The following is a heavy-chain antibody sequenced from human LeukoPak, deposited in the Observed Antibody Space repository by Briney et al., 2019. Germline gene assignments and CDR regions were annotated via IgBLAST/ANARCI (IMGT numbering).Heavy chain of an antibody. CDR1: GFTFSDYY. V-gene: IGHV3-33*08. Sequence: GRSLRLSCAASGFTFSDYYMSWIRQAPGKGLEWVAVIWYDGSNKYYADSVKGRFTISRDNSKNTLYLQMNSLRAEDTAVYYCVRGPGGSSRASYFDYWGQGTLVTVSS. J-gene: IGHJ4*02. D-gene: IGHD1-26*01. CDR2: IWYDGSNK. CDR3: VRGPGGSSRASYFDY.